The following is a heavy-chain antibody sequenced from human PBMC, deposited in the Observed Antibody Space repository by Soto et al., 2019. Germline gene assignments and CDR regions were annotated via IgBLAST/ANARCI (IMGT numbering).Heavy chain of an antibody. Sequence: KTSETLSLTCAVYGGSFSGYYWSWIRQPPGKGLEWIGEINHSGSTNYNPSLKSRVTISVDTSKNQFSLKLSSVTAADTAVYYCARGIRMGYYYDSSGSFDYWGQGTLVTVPS. J-gene: IGHJ4*02. D-gene: IGHD3-22*01. CDR2: INHSGST. CDR1: GGSFSGYY. CDR3: ARGIRMGYYYDSSGSFDY. V-gene: IGHV4-34*01.